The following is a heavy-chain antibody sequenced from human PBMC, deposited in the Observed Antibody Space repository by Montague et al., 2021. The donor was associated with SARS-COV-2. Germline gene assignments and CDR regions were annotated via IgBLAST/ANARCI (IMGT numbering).Heavy chain of an antibody. CDR1: GGSISSSNYY. D-gene: IGHD3-22*01. J-gene: IGHJ4*02. Sequence: SETLSLTCTVSGGSISSSNYYWGWIRQPPGKGLEWIGSIYYSGTTYYNPSLHSRVTISVDTSKKQFSLKLSSVTAADTAVYYCARGILSMNMAVVVLLGGIYYFDSWGQGTLVAVSS. V-gene: IGHV4-39*01. CDR2: IYYSGTT. CDR3: ARGILSMNMAVVVLLGGIYYFDS.